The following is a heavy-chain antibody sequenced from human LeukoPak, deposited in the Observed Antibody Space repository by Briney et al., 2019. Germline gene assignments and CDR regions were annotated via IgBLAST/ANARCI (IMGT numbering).Heavy chain of an antibody. Sequence: ASVKVSCKASGGTFSSYAISWVRQAPGQGLEWMGGIIPIFGTANYAQKFQGRVTITADESTSTAYMALSSLRSEDTAVYYCARQRITMIVVVTSYDAFDIWGQGTMVTVSS. CDR2: IIPIFGTA. D-gene: IGHD3-22*01. CDR3: ARQRITMIVVVTSYDAFDI. J-gene: IGHJ3*02. V-gene: IGHV1-69*13. CDR1: GGTFSSYA.